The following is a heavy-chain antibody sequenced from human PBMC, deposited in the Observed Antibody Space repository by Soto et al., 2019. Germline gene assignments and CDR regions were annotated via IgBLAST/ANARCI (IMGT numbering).Heavy chain of an antibody. CDR2: ISSSSSYI. CDR3: ARSTGSTYYYYYYMDV. Sequence: PWGSLRLSCAASGFTFSSYSMNWVRQAPGKGLEWVSSISSSSSYIYYADSVKGRFTISRDNAKNSLYLQMNSLRAEDTAVYYCARSTGSTYYYYYYMDVWGKGTTVTVSS. V-gene: IGHV3-21*01. J-gene: IGHJ6*03. CDR1: GFTFSSYS. D-gene: IGHD4-4*01.